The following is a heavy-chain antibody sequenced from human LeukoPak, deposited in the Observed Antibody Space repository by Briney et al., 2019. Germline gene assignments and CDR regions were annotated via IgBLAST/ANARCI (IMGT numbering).Heavy chain of an antibody. V-gene: IGHV4-39*01. CDR3: ARHRKVDTAGDY. CDR2: IYYTGSA. D-gene: IGHD5-18*01. Sequence: SETLSLTCGVYGGSIRGGYYWCCGRQPPGKGLEWIGSIYYTGSAYYNPSLKSRVTISVDTSRNQFSLKLTSVTAADTAVYYCARHRKVDTAGDYWGRGALVTVSS. J-gene: IGHJ4*02. CDR1: GGSIRGGYY.